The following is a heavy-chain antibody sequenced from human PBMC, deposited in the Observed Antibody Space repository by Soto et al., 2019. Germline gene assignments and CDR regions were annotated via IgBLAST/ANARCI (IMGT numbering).Heavy chain of an antibody. CDR1: GFTFSSYA. V-gene: IGHV3-23*01. CDR2: ISGSGGST. J-gene: IGHJ4*02. Sequence: EVQLLESGGGLVQPGGSLRLSCAASGFTFSSYAMSWVRQAPGKGLEWVSAISGSGGSTYYADSVKGRFTISRDNSKNTLYLQMNSRRAEDTAVYYCAKDPTNSGSGSYSYYWGQGTLVTVSS. CDR3: AKDPTNSGSGSYSYY. D-gene: IGHD3-10*01.